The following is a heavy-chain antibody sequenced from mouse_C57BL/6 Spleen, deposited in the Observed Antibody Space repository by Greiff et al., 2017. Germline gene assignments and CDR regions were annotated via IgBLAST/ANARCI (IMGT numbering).Heavy chain of an antibody. Sequence: QVQLQQSGPELVKPGASVKLSCKASGYTFTSYDINWVKQRPGQGLEWIGWIYPRDGSTKYNEKFKGKATLTVDTSSSTAYMELHSLTSEDSAVYFCAEKGPRQGYYAMDYWGQGTSVTVSS. CDR2: IYPRDGST. CDR1: GYTFTSYD. CDR3: AEKGPRQGYYAMDY. J-gene: IGHJ4*01. V-gene: IGHV1-85*01. D-gene: IGHD2-12*01.